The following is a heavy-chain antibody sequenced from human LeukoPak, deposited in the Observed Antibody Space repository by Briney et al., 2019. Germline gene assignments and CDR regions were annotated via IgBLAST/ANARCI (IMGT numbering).Heavy chain of an antibody. J-gene: IGHJ5*02. CDR2: IYYSGST. V-gene: IGHV4-59*01. CDR1: GGSTSSYY. D-gene: IGHD4-23*01. Sequence: SETLSLTCTVSGGSTSSYYWSWIRQPPGKGLEWIGYIYYSGSTNYNPSLKSRVTISVDTSKNQFSLKLSSVTAADTAVYYCARERRSYDYGGNHNWFDPWGQGTLVTVSS. CDR3: ARERRSYDYGGNHNWFDP.